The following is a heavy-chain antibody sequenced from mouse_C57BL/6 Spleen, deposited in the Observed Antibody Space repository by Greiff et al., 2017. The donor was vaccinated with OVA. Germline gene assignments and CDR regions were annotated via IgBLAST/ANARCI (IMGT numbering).Heavy chain of an antibody. V-gene: IGHV1-4*01. CDR1: GYTFTSYT. J-gene: IGHJ3*01. Sequence: VQLQESGAELARPGASVKMSCKASGYTFTSYTMHWVKQRPGQGLEWIGYINPSSGYTKYNQKFKDKATLTADKSSSTAYMQLSSLTSEDSAVYYGARSDSSGYGGFAYWGQGTLVTVSA. CDR2: INPSSGYT. D-gene: IGHD3-2*02. CDR3: ARSDSSGYGGFAY.